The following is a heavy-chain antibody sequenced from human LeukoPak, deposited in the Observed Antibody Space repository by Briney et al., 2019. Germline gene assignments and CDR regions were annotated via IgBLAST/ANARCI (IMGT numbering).Heavy chain of an antibody. V-gene: IGHV3-48*01. CDR2: ISSSSLSI. CDR3: ARGDDSGYYDYFDY. Sequence: GALRLSCAASGFTFSDFGMTWVRQAPGKGLEWVSYISSSSLSIYYADSVKGRFTISRDNARNSLYLQMNSLRAEDTAMYYCARGDDSGYYDYFDYWGQGALVTVSS. D-gene: IGHD3-22*01. J-gene: IGHJ4*02. CDR1: GFTFSDFG.